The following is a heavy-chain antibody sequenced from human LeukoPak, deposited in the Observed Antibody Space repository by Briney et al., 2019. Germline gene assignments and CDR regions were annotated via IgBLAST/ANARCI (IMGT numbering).Heavy chain of an antibody. CDR1: GASISSSTNF. V-gene: IGHV4-39*01. D-gene: IGHD3-9*01. CDR3: ARLSKGRYFDWIFDY. CDR2: IYYSGST. Sequence: SDTLSLTCIVSGASISSSTNFWGWIRQPPGKGLEWIGNIYYSGSTSYNPSLRSPVTMSVDRSKNQFSLNLTSVTAADTAVYYCARLSKGRYFDWIFDYWGQGTLVTVSS. J-gene: IGHJ4*02.